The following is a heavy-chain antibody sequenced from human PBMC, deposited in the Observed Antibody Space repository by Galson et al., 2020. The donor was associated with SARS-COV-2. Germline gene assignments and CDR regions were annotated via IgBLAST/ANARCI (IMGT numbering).Heavy chain of an antibody. CDR2: IDWDDHK. Sequence: SGPTLVKPTQTLTLTCTFSGFSLSTTGLYVGWIRQPPGNALEWLARIDWDDHKYYNTSLKTRLTISKDTSKNQVVLTMTNMDPVDTATYYCARMVGGYDSGWSFDFWGQGTLVTVSS. V-gene: IGHV2-70*11. J-gene: IGHJ4*02. CDR3: ARMVGGYDSGWSFDF. CDR1: GFSLSTTGLY. D-gene: IGHD6-19*01.